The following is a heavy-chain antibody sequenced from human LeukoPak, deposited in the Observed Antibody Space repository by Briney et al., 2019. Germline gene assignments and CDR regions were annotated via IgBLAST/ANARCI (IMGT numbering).Heavy chain of an antibody. CDR2: ISAYNGNT. J-gene: IGHJ6*02. V-gene: IGHV1-18*01. CDR1: GYTFTSYG. D-gene: IGHD3-10*01. Sequence: ASVKVSCKASGYTFTSYGISWVRQAPGQGLEWMGWISAYNGNTNYAQKLQGRVTMTTDTSTSTAYMELRSLRSDDTAVYYCARGSITIVRGVPDYYYYGMDVWGQGTTVTVSS. CDR3: ARGSITIVRGVPDYYYYGMDV.